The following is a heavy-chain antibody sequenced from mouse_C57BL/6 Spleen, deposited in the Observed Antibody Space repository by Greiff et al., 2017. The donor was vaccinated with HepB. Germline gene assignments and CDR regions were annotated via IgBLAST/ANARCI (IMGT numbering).Heavy chain of an antibody. CDR3: ASSELDLYYFDY. J-gene: IGHJ2*01. Sequence: EVQLQQSGPELVKPGASVKISCKASGYTFTDYYMNWVKQSHGKSLEWIGDINPNNGGTSYTQKFKGKATLTVDKSSSTAYMELRSLTSEDSAVYYCASSELDLYYFDYWGQGTTLTVSS. CDR1: GYTFTDYY. CDR2: INPNNGGT. V-gene: IGHV1-26*01.